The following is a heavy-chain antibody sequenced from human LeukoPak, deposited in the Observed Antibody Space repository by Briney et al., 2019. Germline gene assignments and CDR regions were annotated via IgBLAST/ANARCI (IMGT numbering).Heavy chain of an antibody. CDR2: INSDGSST. CDR1: GFTFSSYW. Sequence: GGSLRLSCAASGFTFSSYWMHWVRLAPGKGLVWVSRINSDGSSTSYADSVKGRFTISRDNAKNTLYLQMNSLRAEDTAVYYCARDRDIVVVPAAIFSGPYYYYYGMDVWGKGTTVTVSS. D-gene: IGHD2-2*01. V-gene: IGHV3-74*01. CDR3: ARDRDIVVVPAAIFSGPYYYYYGMDV. J-gene: IGHJ6*04.